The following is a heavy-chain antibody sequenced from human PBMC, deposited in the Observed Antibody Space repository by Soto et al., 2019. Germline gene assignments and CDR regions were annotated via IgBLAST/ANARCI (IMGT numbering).Heavy chain of an antibody. Sequence: ASVKVSCKASGFSFTGYYIHWLRQAPGQGPEWMGWINAHSGGTEYAQKFQGRVTLTRDTSIATAYLTLTSLTSDDTALYYCAKDLTRQLAYWLDPWGQGPQVTVSS. CDR3: AKDLTRQLAYWLDP. CDR1: GFSFTGYY. V-gene: IGHV1-2*02. CDR2: INAHSGGT. D-gene: IGHD6-6*01. J-gene: IGHJ5*02.